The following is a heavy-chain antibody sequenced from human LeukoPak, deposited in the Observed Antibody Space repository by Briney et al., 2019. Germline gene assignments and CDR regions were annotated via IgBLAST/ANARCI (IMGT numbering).Heavy chain of an antibody. D-gene: IGHD2-15*01. V-gene: IGHV1-8*01. CDR3: AVGEEVAGEFDY. CDR2: INPNSGNT. CDR1: GYTFTSYD. Sequence: GASVKVSCKAFGYTFTSYDINWVRQATGQGLEWMGWINPNSGNTGYAQKFQGRVTMTRNTSIRTVYMELSSLRSEDTAVYYCAVGEEVAGEFDYWGQGTLVTVSS. J-gene: IGHJ4*02.